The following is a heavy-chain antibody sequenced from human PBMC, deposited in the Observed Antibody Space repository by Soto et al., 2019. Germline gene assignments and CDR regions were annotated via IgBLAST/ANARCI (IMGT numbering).Heavy chain of an antibody. CDR2: MNADSGNT. CDR1: GYTFTSYD. Sequence: ASVKVSCKASGYTFTSYDINWVRQATGQGLEWMGWMNADSGNTGYAQKFQGRVTMTRDLSTNTVYMDLRSMRSEDTAVYYCAASPSFWQNYYYGAMDVWGQGTTVTVSS. V-gene: IGHV1-8*01. CDR3: AASPSFWQNYYYGAMDV. J-gene: IGHJ6*02.